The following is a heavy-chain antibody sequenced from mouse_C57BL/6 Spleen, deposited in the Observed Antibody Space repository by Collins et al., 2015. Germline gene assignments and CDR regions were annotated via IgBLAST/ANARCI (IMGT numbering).Heavy chain of an antibody. D-gene: IGHD3-1*01. CDR2: IWRGGIT. CDR1: GFSLSNYG. CDR3: AKNEGYPSY. V-gene: IGHV2-5*01. Sequence: QVQLKQSGPGLVQPSQSLSITCTVSGFSLSNYGVQWVRQSPGKGLEWLGVIWRGGITDYNAAFMSRLGITKDNSKSQVFFKMNSLQADDTAIYFCAKNEGYPSYWGQGTLVTVSA. J-gene: IGHJ3*01.